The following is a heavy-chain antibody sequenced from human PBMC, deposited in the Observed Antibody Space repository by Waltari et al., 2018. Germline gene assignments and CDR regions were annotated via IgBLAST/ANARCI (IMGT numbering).Heavy chain of an antibody. CDR2: VFPPGDT. CDR1: GFIVSGDS. V-gene: IGHV3-53*02. D-gene: IGHD3-10*01. CDR3: ARDPKLSFEIRGVHFDV. Sequence: EVALVESGGSVVQPGGSPRLSWAASGFIVSGDSMSGVRQAPGKGLEWVSAVFPPGDTRYADSVKGRFIISRDESKNTLLLDMTSLRVEDTATYYCARDPKLSFEIRGVHFDVWGKGTTVTVSS. J-gene: IGHJ6*04.